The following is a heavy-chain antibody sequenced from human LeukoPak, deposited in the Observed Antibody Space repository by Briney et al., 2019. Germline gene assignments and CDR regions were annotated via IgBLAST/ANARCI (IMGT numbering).Heavy chain of an antibody. J-gene: IGHJ4*02. CDR3: ARDDYGGRGEFDY. CDR1: GFTFSSYG. CDR2: INSDGSTT. Sequence: GGSLRLSCAASGFTFSSYGMSWVRQAPGKGLVWVSRINSDGSTTSYADSVKGRFTISRDNAKNTLYLQMNGLRAEDTAVYYCARDDYGGRGEFDYWGQGTLVTVSS. D-gene: IGHD4-23*01. V-gene: IGHV3-74*01.